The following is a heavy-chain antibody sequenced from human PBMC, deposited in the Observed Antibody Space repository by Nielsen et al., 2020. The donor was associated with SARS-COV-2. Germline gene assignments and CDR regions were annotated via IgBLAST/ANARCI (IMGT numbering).Heavy chain of an antibody. J-gene: IGHJ6*02. V-gene: IGHV3-48*01. CDR1: GFTFSSYS. D-gene: IGHD3-16*02. CDR2: ISSSSSTI. CDR3: AGLMITFGGVIAYGMDV. Sequence: GESLKISCAASGFTFSSYSMNWVRQAPGKGLEWVSYISSSSSTIYYADSVKGRFTISRDNAKNSLYLQMNSLRAEDTALYYCAGLMITFGGVIAYGMDVWGQGTTVTVSS.